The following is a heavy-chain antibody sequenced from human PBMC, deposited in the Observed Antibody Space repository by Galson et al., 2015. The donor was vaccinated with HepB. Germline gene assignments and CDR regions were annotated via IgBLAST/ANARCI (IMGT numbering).Heavy chain of an antibody. V-gene: IGHV1-24*01. CDR3: ATRGPRGDIVVVVAAIYAFDI. D-gene: IGHD2-15*01. CDR1: GYTLTELS. CDR2: FDPEDGET. J-gene: IGHJ3*02. Sequence: SVKVSCKVSGYTLTELSMHWVRQAPGKGLEWMGGFDPEDGETIYAQKFQGSVTMTEDTSTDTAYMELSSLRSEDTAVYYCATRGPRGDIVVVVAAIYAFDIWGQGTMVTVSS.